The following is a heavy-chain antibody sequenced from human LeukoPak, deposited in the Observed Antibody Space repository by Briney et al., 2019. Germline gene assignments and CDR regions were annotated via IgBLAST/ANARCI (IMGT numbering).Heavy chain of an antibody. J-gene: IGHJ3*02. D-gene: IGHD1-26*01. CDR1: GGTFSSYA. Sequence: ASVKVSCKASGGTFSSYAISWVRQAPGQGLEWMGRIIPILGIANYAQKFQGRVTITADESTSTAYMELSSLRSEDTAVYYCARASGSYSSGAFDIWGQGTMVTVSS. V-gene: IGHV1-69*04. CDR2: IIPILGIA. CDR3: ARASGSYSSGAFDI.